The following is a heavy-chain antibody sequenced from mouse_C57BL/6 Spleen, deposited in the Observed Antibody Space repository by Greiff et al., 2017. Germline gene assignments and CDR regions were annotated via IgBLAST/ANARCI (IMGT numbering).Heavy chain of an antibody. D-gene: IGHD2-1*01. CDR2: INPSAGGT. CDR3: ARSLYGNYVFAY. J-gene: IGHJ3*01. Sequence: VHVKQSGPELVQPGASVTISCKASGYSFTGYYMHWVKQSPEKSLEWIGEINPSAGGTTYNQKFKAKATLTVDKSSRPAYMLLKSLTSEDSAVYYCARSLYGNYVFAYWGQGTLGTVSA. V-gene: IGHV1-42*01. CDR1: GYSFTGYY.